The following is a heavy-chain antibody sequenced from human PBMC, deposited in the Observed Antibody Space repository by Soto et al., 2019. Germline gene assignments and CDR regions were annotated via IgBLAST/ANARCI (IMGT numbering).Heavy chain of an antibody. J-gene: IGHJ4*02. CDR3: ATVSRCSGIACKQAIDY. CDR2: IKSKTDGETT. V-gene: IGHV3-15*01. Sequence: EVQLGESGGDFVKPGRSLRLSCAASGFTFSNAWMYWVRQAPGKGLEWVGRIKSKTDGETTDFAAPVKGRFTISRDDSKNTLYLQMNSLKNEDTAVYYCATVSRCSGIACKQAIDYWGQGTLVTVSS. CDR1: GFTFSNAW. D-gene: IGHD2-15*01.